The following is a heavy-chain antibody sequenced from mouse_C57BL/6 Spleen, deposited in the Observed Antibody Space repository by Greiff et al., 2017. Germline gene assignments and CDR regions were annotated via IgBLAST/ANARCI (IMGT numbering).Heavy chain of an antibody. J-gene: IGHJ4*01. V-gene: IGHV1-64*01. CDR3: ARDVYYGSSYVYAMDY. CDR2: IHPNSGST. Sequence: QVHVKQSGAELVKPGASVKLSCKASGYTFTSYWMHWVKQRPGQGLEWIGMIHPNSGSTNYNEKFKSKATLTVDKSSSTAYMQLSSLTSEDSAVYYCARDVYYGSSYVYAMDYWGQGTSVTVSS. D-gene: IGHD1-1*01. CDR1: GYTFTSYW.